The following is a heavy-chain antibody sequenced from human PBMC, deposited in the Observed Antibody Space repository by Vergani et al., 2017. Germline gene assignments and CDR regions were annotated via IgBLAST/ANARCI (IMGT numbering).Heavy chain of an antibody. CDR2: INAGNGNT. D-gene: IGHD4-17*01. Sequence: QVQLVQSGAEVKKPGSSVKVSCKASGGTFSSYAISWVRQAPGQRLEWMGWINAGNGNTKYSQKFQGRVTITRDTSASTAYMELSSLRSEDTAVYYCARDDYGDPWENWGQGTLVTVSS. CDR3: ARDDYGDPWEN. V-gene: IGHV1-3*01. CDR1: GGTFSSYA. J-gene: IGHJ4*02.